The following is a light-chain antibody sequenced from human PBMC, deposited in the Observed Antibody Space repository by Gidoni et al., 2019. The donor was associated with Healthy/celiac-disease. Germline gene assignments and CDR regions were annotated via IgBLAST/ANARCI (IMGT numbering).Light chain of an antibody. CDR2: DDS. V-gene: IGLV3-21*02. CDR3: QVGDSSSDPYVG. CDR1: NIGSKS. J-gene: IGLJ2*01. Sequence: SSVLTPPPSVSVAPGQTARITCGGNNIGSKSVHWYQQKPGQAPVLVVYDDSDRPSGIPERFSGSNSGNTATLNSSRVEAGDEADYYCQVGDSSSDPYVGFGGGTKLTVL.